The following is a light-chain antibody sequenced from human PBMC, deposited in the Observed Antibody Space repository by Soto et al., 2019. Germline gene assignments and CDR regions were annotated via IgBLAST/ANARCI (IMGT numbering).Light chain of an antibody. CDR3: QQYYSYPRN. V-gene: IGKV1-8*01. J-gene: IGKJ4*01. Sequence: AIRMTKSPSSLSASTGDRVTITCRASQGISSYLAWYQQKPGKAPKLLIYAASTLQSGVPSRFSGSGSGTDFTLTISCLQSEDFATYYCQQYYSYPRNFGGGTKVDIK. CDR2: AAS. CDR1: QGISSY.